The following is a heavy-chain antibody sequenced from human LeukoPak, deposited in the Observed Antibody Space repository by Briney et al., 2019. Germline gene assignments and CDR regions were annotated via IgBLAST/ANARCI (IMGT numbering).Heavy chain of an antibody. CDR1: GGSISSSSYY. Sequence: SETLSLTCTVSGGSISSSSYYWGWIRQPPGKGLEWIGSIYYSGSTYYNPSLKSRVTISVDTSKNQFSLKLSSVTAADTAVYYCARTTGDYWGQGTLVTVSS. J-gene: IGHJ4*02. CDR2: IYYSGST. CDR3: ARTTGDY. V-gene: IGHV4-39*07. D-gene: IGHD1-1*01.